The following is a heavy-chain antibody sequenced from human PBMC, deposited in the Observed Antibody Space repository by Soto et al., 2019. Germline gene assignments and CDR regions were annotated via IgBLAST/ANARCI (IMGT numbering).Heavy chain of an antibody. CDR3: ARDENWNYAPPGNFDY. D-gene: IGHD1-7*01. CDR1: GYTFTGYY. J-gene: IGHJ4*02. Sequence: ASVKVSCKASGYTFTGYYMHWVRQAPGQGLEWMGWINPNSGGTNYAQKFQGRVTMTRDTSISTAYMELSRLRSDDTAVYYCARDENWNYAPPGNFDYWGQGTLVTVSS. CDR2: INPNSGGT. V-gene: IGHV1-2*02.